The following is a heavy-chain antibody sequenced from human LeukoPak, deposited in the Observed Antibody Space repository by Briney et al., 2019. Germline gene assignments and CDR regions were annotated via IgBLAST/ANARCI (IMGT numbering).Heavy chain of an antibody. D-gene: IGHD6-13*01. V-gene: IGHV4-59*01. J-gene: IGHJ3*02. CDR1: GGSISSYY. CDR3: ARENSSSWYGTIDI. CDR2: IYYSGST. Sequence: SETLSLTCTVSGGSISSYYWSWIRQPPGKGLEWIGYIYYSGSTNYNPSLKSRVTISVDTSKNQFSLKLSSVTAADTAVYCCARENSSSWYGTIDIWGQGTMVTVSS.